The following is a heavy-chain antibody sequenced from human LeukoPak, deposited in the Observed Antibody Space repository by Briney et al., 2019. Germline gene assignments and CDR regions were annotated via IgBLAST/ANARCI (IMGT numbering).Heavy chain of an antibody. D-gene: IGHD3-10*01. Sequence: GGSLRLSCAASGFTFSSNWMSWVRQAPGKGLEWVANIKQDGSEEYYVDSVKGRFTISRDNAKNTLYLQMNSLRAEDTAVYYCARESYGSGSYLVDIWGQGTMVTVSS. CDR3: ARESYGSGSYLVDI. J-gene: IGHJ3*02. CDR1: GFTFSSNW. CDR2: IKQDGSEE. V-gene: IGHV3-7*01.